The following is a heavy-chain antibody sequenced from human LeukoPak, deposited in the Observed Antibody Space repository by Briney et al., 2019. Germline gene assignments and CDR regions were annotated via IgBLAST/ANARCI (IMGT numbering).Heavy chain of an antibody. Sequence: GGSLRLSCAASGFSLSNYWMAWVRQAPGKGLEWVANIKQDGSEIHYVDSVKGRFTTSRDNAKNILYLQMNSLSAEDTAVYYCVRDWAYEPDYWGQGTLVTVSS. V-gene: IGHV3-7*05. CDR2: IKQDGSEI. D-gene: IGHD1-14*01. CDR3: VRDWAYEPDY. CDR1: GFSLSNYW. J-gene: IGHJ4*02.